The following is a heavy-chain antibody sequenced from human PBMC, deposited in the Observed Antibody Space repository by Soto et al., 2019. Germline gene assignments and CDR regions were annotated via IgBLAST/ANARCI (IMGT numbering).Heavy chain of an antibody. J-gene: IGHJ4*02. CDR2: IIPIFGTA. CDR3: ARECGGYGLSDY. D-gene: IGHD3-16*01. Sequence: GASVKVSCKASGYAFTSYGISWVRQAPGQGLEWMGGIIPIFGTANYAQKFQGRVTITADETTSTAYMELSSLRSEDTAVYYCARECGGYGLSDYWGQGTLVTVSS. CDR1: GYAFTSYG. V-gene: IGHV1-69*13.